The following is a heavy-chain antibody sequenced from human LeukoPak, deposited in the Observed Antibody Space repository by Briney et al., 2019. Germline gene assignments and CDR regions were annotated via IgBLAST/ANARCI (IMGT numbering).Heavy chain of an antibody. V-gene: IGHV3-21*01. CDR3: ARDQGIGDILTGFDY. J-gene: IGHJ4*02. D-gene: IGHD3-9*01. Sequence: GGSLRLSCAASGFTFSSYWMHWVRQAPGKGLEWVSSISSSSSYIYYADSVKGRFTISRDNAKNSLYLQMNSLRAEDTAVYYCARDQGIGDILTGFDYWGQGTLVTVSS. CDR2: ISSSSSYI. CDR1: GFTFSSYW.